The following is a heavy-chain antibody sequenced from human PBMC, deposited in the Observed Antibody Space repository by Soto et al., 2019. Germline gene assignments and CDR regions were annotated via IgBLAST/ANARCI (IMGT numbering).Heavy chain of an antibody. CDR3: AKSRISVTSHFDY. Sequence: GGSLRLSCAASGFAFSSYAMSWVRQAPGKGLEWVSAISATGMSTYYADSVKGRFTISRDNSKNMMFLQMTSLRAEDTARYFCAKSRISVTSHFDYWGQGALVTVSS. J-gene: IGHJ4*02. V-gene: IGHV3-23*01. D-gene: IGHD6-19*01. CDR2: ISATGMST. CDR1: GFAFSSYA.